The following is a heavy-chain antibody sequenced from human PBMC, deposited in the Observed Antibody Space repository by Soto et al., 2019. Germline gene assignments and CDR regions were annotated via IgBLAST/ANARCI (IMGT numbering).Heavy chain of an antibody. D-gene: IGHD2-21*01. J-gene: IGHJ4*02. CDR2: IYHSGST. Sequence: PSETLSLTCAVSGGSISSSNWWSWVRQPPGKGLEWIGEIYHSGSTNYNPSLKSRVTISVDKSKNQFSLKLSSVTAADTSVYYCASSRVRTEMAIIWWYFDYWGQGTLVTVS. CDR1: GGSISSSNW. CDR3: ASSRVRTEMAIIWWYFDY. V-gene: IGHV4-4*02.